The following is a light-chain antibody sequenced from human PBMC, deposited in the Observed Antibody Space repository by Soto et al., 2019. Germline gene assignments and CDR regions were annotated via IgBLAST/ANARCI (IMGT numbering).Light chain of an antibody. V-gene: IGKV3D-20*01. CDR1: QIVSSTY. CDR3: QQFATSLT. CDR2: DVS. Sequence: VLTQSPATLSLSQGERATLSCGASQIVSSTYLAWYQQRPGLAPRLLIYDVSNRFTGVPDRFIGSGSGTDFTLTSSRLEPEDFAVYYCQQFATSLTFGGGTKVEIK. J-gene: IGKJ4*01.